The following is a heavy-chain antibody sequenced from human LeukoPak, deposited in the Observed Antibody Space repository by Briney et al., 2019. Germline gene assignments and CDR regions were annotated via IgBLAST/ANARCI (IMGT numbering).Heavy chain of an antibody. CDR1: GFTFSSYV. J-gene: IGHJ4*02. V-gene: IGHV3-23*01. CDR2: ISGSGGST. D-gene: IGHD3-22*01. Sequence: PGGSLRLPCAASGFTFSSYVMSWVRQAPGKGLEWVSAISGSGGSTYYADSVKGRFTISRDNSKNTLYLQMNSLRAEDTAVYYCAKGTSSGYYYYFDYWGQGTLVTVSS. CDR3: AKGTSSGYYYYFDY.